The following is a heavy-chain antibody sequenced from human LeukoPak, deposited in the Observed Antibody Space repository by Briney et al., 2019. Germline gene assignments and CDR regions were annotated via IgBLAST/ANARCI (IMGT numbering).Heavy chain of an antibody. CDR2: TYYRSKWYN. CDR1: GDSVSSKSAA. J-gene: IGHJ3*02. D-gene: IGHD3-10*01. V-gene: IGHV6-1*01. Sequence: SQTLSLTCAISGDSVSSKSAAWNWIRQSPSRGLEWLGMTYYRSKWYNEYAGSLRSRVTINPDTSKNQFSLQLNSVTPEDRAVYYCLRDSGLGNDAFDIWGPGTMVTVSS. CDR3: LRDSGLGNDAFDI.